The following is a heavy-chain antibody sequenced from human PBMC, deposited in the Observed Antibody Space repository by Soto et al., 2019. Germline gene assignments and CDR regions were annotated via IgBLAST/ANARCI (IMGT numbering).Heavy chain of an antibody. Sequence: GGSLRLSCAASGFTFSSYGMHWVRQAPGKGLEWVAVIWYDGSNKYYADSVKGRFTISRDNSKNTLYLQMNSLRAEDTAVYYCARDLRNITIFGVVIHNYYGMDVWGQGTTVTVSS. D-gene: IGHD3-3*01. CDR3: ARDLRNITIFGVVIHNYYGMDV. V-gene: IGHV3-33*01. CDR1: GFTFSSYG. J-gene: IGHJ6*02. CDR2: IWYDGSNK.